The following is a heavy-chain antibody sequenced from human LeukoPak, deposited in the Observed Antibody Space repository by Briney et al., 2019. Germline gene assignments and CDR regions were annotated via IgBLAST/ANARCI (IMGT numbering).Heavy chain of an antibody. CDR1: GGSFSGYY. V-gene: IGHV4-34*01. CDR3: ARGGGYGDRYYFDY. J-gene: IGHJ4*02. CDR2: INHSGST. D-gene: IGHD4-17*01. Sequence: SETLSLTCAVYGGSFSGYYWSWIRQPPGKGLEWIGEINHSGSTNYNPSLKSRVTISVDTSKNQFSLKLSSVTAADTAVYYCARGGGYGDRYYFDYWGQGTLVTVSS.